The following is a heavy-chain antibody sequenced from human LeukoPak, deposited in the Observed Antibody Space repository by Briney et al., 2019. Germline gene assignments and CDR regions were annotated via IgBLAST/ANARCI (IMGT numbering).Heavy chain of an antibody. V-gene: IGHV5-10-1*01. D-gene: IGHD5-24*01. CDR1: GYSFTSYW. Sequence: PGESLRISCKGSGYSFTSYWISLVRQMPGKGLELMGRIDPSDSYTNYRPSLEGHVTISADKSISTAYLQWSSLKASDTAMYCWARRFRDGYLFDYWGQGALVTVSS. CDR3: ARRFRDGYLFDY. J-gene: IGHJ4*02. CDR2: IDPSDSYT.